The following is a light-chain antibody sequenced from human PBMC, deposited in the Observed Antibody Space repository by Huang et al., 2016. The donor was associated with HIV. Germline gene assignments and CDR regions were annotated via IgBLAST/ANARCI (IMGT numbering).Light chain of an antibody. Sequence: EIVLTQSPATLSLSPGERATLSCRASQSIINFLAWYQQKPGQAPRRLIYDASNRATGIPARFSGSGSGTDFTLTISSLEPEDFAVYYCQQRSDWPLTFGGGTKVEIK. J-gene: IGKJ4*01. CDR1: QSIINF. CDR3: QQRSDWPLT. CDR2: DAS. V-gene: IGKV3-11*01.